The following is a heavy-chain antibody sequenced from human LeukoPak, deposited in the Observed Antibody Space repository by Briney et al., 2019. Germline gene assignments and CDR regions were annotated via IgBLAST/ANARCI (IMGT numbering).Heavy chain of an antibody. CDR3: LSGSYYHY. CDR2: ISGSGINT. D-gene: IGHD1-26*01. CDR1: GFTFSSYA. Sequence: GGSLRLSCAASGFTFSSYAMSWVRQAPGKGLEWVSGISGSGINTYYADSVKGRFTISRDNSKNTLYLQMNSLRAEDTAVYYCLSGSYYHYWGQGTLVTVPS. J-gene: IGHJ4*02. V-gene: IGHV3-23*01.